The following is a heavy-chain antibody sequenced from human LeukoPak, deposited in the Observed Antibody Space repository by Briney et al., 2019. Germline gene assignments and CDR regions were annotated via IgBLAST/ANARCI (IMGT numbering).Heavy chain of an antibody. J-gene: IGHJ4*02. V-gene: IGHV3-30*02. Sequence: GGSLRLSCAASGFTFRTYGIHWVRQAPGRGLEWVAFIRFDGGDKYYADSAKGRFTISRDNSKNTLYLQMNSLRSEDTAVYYCAKGSSRDFLWGSTLDYWGQGTLVLVSS. CDR3: AKGSSRDFLWGSTLDY. CDR2: IRFDGGDK. D-gene: IGHD3-16*01. CDR1: GFTFRTYG.